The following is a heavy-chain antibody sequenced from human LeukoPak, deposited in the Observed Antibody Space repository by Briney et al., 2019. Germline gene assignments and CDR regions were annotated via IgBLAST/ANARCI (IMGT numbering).Heavy chain of an antibody. V-gene: IGHV5-51*01. D-gene: IGHD3-9*01. CDR1: GYNFARSW. Sequence: GESLKISCKGSGYNFARSWIAWVRQMPGKGLEWMGIIFPDDSDTRNSPSFQGKVTISADKSISTAYLQWSSLKASDTAMYYCARLEGGIFSTQLYYFHCRGQGTLVTVSS. CDR3: ARLEGGIFSTQLYYFHC. J-gene: IGHJ4*02. CDR2: IFPDDSDT.